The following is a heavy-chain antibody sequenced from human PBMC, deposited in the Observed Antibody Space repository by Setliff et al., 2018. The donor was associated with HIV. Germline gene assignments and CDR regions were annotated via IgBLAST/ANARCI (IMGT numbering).Heavy chain of an antibody. D-gene: IGHD2-8*02. V-gene: IGHV3-48*01. J-gene: IGHJ3*01. CDR1: GFTFSTYS. CDR3: TRDPRLVDF. Sequence: PGGSLRLSCAASGFTFSTYSLNWVRQAPGKGLEWVSFISSSSTMIYYADSVKGRFTISRDNAKNSLYLQMSSLRAEDTAVYYCTRDPRLVDFWGQGTMVTVSS. CDR2: ISSSSTMI.